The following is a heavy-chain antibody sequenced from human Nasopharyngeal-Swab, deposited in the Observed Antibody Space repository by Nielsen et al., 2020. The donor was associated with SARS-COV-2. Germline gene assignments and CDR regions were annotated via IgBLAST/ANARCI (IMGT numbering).Heavy chain of an antibody. CDR2: IRSKTYGGAP. CDR1: GFTFGDYA. V-gene: IGHV3-49*01. D-gene: IGHD1-26*01. CDR3: ARSVGSFYGQGAFDI. J-gene: IGHJ3*02. Sequence: GGSLRLSCTTSGFTFGDYAMSWIRQAPGKGLEWVGFIRSKTYGGAPEYAASVKGRFTISRDGAESIAYLQMNSLETEDTGVYYCARSVGSFYGQGAFDIWGQGTMVTVS.